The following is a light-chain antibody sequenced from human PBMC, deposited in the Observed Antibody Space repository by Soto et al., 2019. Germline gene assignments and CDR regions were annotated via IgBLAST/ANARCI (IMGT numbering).Light chain of an antibody. CDR2: TNN. Sequence: VLTQPPSASGTPGQRVTMSCSGNDSNIGSNAVNWYQQVPGTAPKLLIHTNNERPSGVTDRFSGSKSGTSASLAISGLQSGDEADYYCSAWDDSLNGWVFGGGTKLTVL. J-gene: IGLJ3*02. V-gene: IGLV1-44*01. CDR3: SAWDDSLNGWV. CDR1: DSNIGSNA.